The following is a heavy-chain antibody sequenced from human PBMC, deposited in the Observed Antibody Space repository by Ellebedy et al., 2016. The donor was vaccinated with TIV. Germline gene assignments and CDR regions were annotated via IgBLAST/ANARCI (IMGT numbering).Heavy chain of an antibody. V-gene: IGHV4-34*01. Sequence: MPGGSLRLSCAVYGGSFSGYYWSWIRQPPGKGLEWIGEIDHSGSTNYNPSLKSRVTISVDTSKNQFSLKLSSVTAADTAVYYCARSGAIVVVIWLYWGQGTLVTVSS. CDR2: IDHSGST. J-gene: IGHJ4*02. D-gene: IGHD3-22*01. CDR3: ARSGAIVVVIWLY. CDR1: GGSFSGYY.